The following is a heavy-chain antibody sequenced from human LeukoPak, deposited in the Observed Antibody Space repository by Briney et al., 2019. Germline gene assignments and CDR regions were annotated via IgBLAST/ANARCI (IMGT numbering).Heavy chain of an antibody. CDR1: GFTFSSYL. CDR2: INSDGSTT. V-gene: IGHV3-74*01. D-gene: IGHD4-23*01. Sequence: VGSLRLSCAASGFTFSSYLMGWLRQVPGKGLLYVSRINSDGSTTHYADSVKGRFTISRYIPRKTVYLQMNSLRAEDPVMYYCTRLLPSGNSSKAFDFWGQGTLVTVYS. J-gene: IGHJ4*02. CDR3: TRLLPSGNSSKAFDF.